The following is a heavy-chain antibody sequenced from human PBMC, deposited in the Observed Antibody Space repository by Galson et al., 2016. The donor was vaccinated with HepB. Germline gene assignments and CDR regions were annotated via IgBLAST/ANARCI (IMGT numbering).Heavy chain of an antibody. V-gene: IGHV3-7*01. Sequence: SLRLSCAASGFTFSTYWMTWVRQAPGKGLEWVADIKEDGSERYYADSVRGRFTISRDNAKNSLYLQRNSLRAEDAAVYYCAREPGYNYGFTWGYWGQGTRVTVSS. D-gene: IGHD5-18*01. CDR1: GFTFSTYW. J-gene: IGHJ4*02. CDR3: AREPGYNYGFTWGY. CDR2: IKEDGSER.